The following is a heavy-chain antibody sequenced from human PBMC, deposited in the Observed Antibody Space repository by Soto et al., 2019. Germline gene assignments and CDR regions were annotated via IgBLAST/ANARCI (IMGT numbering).Heavy chain of an antibody. J-gene: IGHJ4*02. CDR1: GGSISSGGYY. V-gene: IGHV4-31*03. D-gene: IGHD2-2*01. CDR2: IYYSGST. CDR3: ARGNPSSLGHFDY. Sequence: SETLSLTCTVSGGSISSGGYYWSWIRQHPGKGLEWIGYIYYSGSTYYNPSLKSRVTISVDTSKNQFSLKLSSVTAADTAVYYCARGNPSSLGHFDYWGQGTLVTVSS.